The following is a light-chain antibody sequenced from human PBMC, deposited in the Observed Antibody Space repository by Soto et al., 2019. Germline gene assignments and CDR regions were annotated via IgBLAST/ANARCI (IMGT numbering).Light chain of an antibody. J-gene: IGKJ1*01. Sequence: DIQMTQSPSTLSASVGDRVTITCRASQSISGWLAWYQKKPGKAPKILISDASSLESGVPSRFSGSGSGTEFTLTINSLQTDDFATYFCQQYNSYSRTVGQGTKVDIK. CDR1: QSISGW. CDR3: QQYNSYSRT. CDR2: DAS. V-gene: IGKV1-5*01.